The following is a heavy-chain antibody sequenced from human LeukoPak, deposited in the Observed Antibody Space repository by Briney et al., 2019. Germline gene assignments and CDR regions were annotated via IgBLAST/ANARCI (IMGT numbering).Heavy chain of an antibody. D-gene: IGHD2-2*01. CDR3: ARDTTDLIVVVPAAGGFDY. Sequence: ASVKVSCKASGYTFTSYGISWVRQAPGQGLEWMGWISAYNGNTNYAQKLQGRVTMTTDTSTSTAYMELRSLRPDDTAVYYCARDTTDLIVVVPAAGGFDYWGQGTLVTVSS. CDR1: GYTFTSYG. CDR2: ISAYNGNT. J-gene: IGHJ4*02. V-gene: IGHV1-18*01.